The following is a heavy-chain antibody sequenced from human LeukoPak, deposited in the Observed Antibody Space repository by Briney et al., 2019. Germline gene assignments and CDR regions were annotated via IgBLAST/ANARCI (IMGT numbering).Heavy chain of an antibody. Sequence: ASVKVSCKASGYTFTGYYMHWVRQAPGQGLEWMGWINPNSGGTNYVQKFQGRVTMTRDTSISTAYMELSRLRSDDTAVYYCASGISMVTHEHWGQGTLVTVSS. V-gene: IGHV1-2*02. CDR2: INPNSGGT. D-gene: IGHD4-23*01. CDR1: GYTFTGYY. J-gene: IGHJ1*01. CDR3: ASGISMVTHEH.